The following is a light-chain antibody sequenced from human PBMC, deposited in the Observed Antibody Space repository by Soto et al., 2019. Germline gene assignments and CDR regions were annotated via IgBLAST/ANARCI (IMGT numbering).Light chain of an antibody. J-gene: IGLJ1*01. CDR2: EVS. V-gene: IGLV2-23*02. CDR1: SSDVGSYNL. CDR3: CSYAGRSPYV. Sequence: QSVLTQPASVSGSPGQSITIFCTGTSSDVGSYNLVSWYQQHPGKAPELMIYEVSERPSGVSNRFSGSKSGNTASLTISGLQAEDEADYYCCSYAGRSPYVFGTGTKVTVL.